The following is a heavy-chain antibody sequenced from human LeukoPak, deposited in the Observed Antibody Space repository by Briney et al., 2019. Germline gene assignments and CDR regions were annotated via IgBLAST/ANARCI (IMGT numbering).Heavy chain of an antibody. CDR2: ISAYNGNT. CDR1: GYTFTSYG. Sequence: ASVKVSCKASGYTFTSYGISWVRQAPGQGLEWMGWISAYNGNTNYAQKLQGRVTMTTDTSTSTAYMELRSLRSDDTAVYYCARDSSAYYYDSSGYYLGIESYYFDYWGQGTLVTVSS. V-gene: IGHV1-18*01. J-gene: IGHJ4*02. D-gene: IGHD3-22*01. CDR3: ARDSSAYYYDSSGYYLGIESYYFDY.